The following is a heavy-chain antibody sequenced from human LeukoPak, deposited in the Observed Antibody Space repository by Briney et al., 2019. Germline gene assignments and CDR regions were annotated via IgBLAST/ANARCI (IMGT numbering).Heavy chain of an antibody. J-gene: IGHJ3*02. Sequence: PSETLSLTCAVYGGSFSGYYWSWIRQPPGKGLEWIGEVNHSGSTNYNPSLKSRVTISVDTSKNQFSLKLSSVTAADTAVYYCARLADILTGYFHDAFDIWGQGTMVTVSS. CDR1: GGSFSGYY. V-gene: IGHV4-34*01. CDR3: ARLADILTGYFHDAFDI. CDR2: VNHSGST. D-gene: IGHD3-9*01.